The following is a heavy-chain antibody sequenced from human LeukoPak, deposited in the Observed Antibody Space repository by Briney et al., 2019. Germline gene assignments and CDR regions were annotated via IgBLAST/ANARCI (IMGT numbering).Heavy chain of an antibody. V-gene: IGHV6-1*01. Sequence: SQTPSLTCAISGDSVSSNSAAWNWIRQSPSRGLEWLGRTYYRSKWYNDDAVSVKSRITINPDTSKNQFSLQLNSVTPEDTAVYYCARDELLWFGELLYNAFDIWGQGTMVTVSS. CDR3: ARDELLWFGELLYNAFDI. CDR1: GDSVSSNSAA. CDR2: TYYRSKWYN. J-gene: IGHJ3*02. D-gene: IGHD3-10*01.